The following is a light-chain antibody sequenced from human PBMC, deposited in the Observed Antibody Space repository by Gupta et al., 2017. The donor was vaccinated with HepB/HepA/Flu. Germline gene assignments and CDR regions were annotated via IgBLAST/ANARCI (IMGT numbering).Light chain of an antibody. J-gene: IGKJ2*01. CDR3: RQVNSYPYT. CDR2: AAF. V-gene: IGKV1-17*01. Sequence: DSQMTQSPSSLSASVGDRVTITCRASQGIRTDLGWYQKKPGKAPKRLIYAAFILQSGVPSRFSGSGSGTEFTLTISSLQPEDFATYYCRQVNSYPYTFGQGTKLEIK. CDR1: QGIRTD.